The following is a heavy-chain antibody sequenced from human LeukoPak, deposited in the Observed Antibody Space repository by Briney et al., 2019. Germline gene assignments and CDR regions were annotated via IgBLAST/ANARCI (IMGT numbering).Heavy chain of an antibody. CDR1: GFNVNNAW. D-gene: IGHD7-27*01. Sequence: PGGSLRLSCAASGFNVNNAWMSWVRQAPGKGLEWVGRIRSKIDGGATDYAAPVKGRFAISRDDSKNTLYLQMNSLKTEDTAVYYCTTGNWGPHWGQGTLVTVSS. CDR3: TTGNWGPH. J-gene: IGHJ4*02. CDR2: IRSKIDGGAT. V-gene: IGHV3-15*07.